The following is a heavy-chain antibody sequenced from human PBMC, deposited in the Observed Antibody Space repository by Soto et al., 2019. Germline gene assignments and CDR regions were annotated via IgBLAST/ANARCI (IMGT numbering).Heavy chain of an antibody. Sequence: VGSLRLSCAASGFTFSSYAMSWVRQAPGKGLEWVSAISGSGGSTYYADSVKGRFTISRDNSKNTLYLQMNSLRAEDTAVYYCAKVGYCSSTSCYDNWFDPWGQGTLVTVSS. CDR2: ISGSGGST. D-gene: IGHD2-2*03. CDR3: AKVGYCSSTSCYDNWFDP. J-gene: IGHJ5*02. V-gene: IGHV3-23*01. CDR1: GFTFSSYA.